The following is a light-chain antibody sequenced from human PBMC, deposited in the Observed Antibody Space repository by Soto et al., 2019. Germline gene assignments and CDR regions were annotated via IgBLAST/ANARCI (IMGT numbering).Light chain of an antibody. Sequence: QSVLTQPASVSGSPGQSITISCTGTSSDVGGYKYVSWFQQYPGKVPKLIIYEVNDRPSGVSNRFSASKSGNTASLTISGLQAEDEADYYCSSYTRKSTDVFGTGPKGTVL. CDR2: EVN. J-gene: IGLJ1*01. CDR1: SSDVGGYKY. CDR3: SSYTRKSTDV. V-gene: IGLV2-14*03.